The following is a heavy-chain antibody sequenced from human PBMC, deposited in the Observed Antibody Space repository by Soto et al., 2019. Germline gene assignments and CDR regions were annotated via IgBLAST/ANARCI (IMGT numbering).Heavy chain of an antibody. Sequence: EVQLLESGGGLVQPGGSLRLSCAASGFTFSSYAMSWVRQAPGKGLEWVSAISGSGGSTYYADSVKGRFTISRDNSKNTLYLQMNSLRAEDTAVYYCAKAGGTRTTVTLYGMDVWGQGTTVTVSS. J-gene: IGHJ6*02. D-gene: IGHD4-17*01. CDR1: GFTFSSYA. V-gene: IGHV3-23*01. CDR2: ISGSGGST. CDR3: AKAGGTRTTVTLYGMDV.